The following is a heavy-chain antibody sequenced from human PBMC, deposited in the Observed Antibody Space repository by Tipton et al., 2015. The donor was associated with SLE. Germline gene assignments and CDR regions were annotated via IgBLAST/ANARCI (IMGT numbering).Heavy chain of an antibody. D-gene: IGHD3-10*01. V-gene: IGHV4-39*07. J-gene: IGHJ4*02. CDR3: ARGGVRMFDF. CDR1: GGSIRSSSYY. Sequence: TLSLTCTVSGGSIRSSSYYWGWIRQPPGKGLEWIGSIYYSGSTYYNPSLKSRVTISVDTSKNQFSLRVSSVTAADTAVYYCARGGVRMFDFWGQGTLVTVSS. CDR2: IYYSGST.